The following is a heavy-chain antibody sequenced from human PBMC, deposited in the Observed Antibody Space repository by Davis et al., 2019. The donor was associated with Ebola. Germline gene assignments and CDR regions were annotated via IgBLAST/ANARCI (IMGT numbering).Heavy chain of an antibody. CDR3: ARPKTGTTEVDY. Sequence: PSETLSLTCAVYGGFFSGYYWCWIRQPPGKGLEWIGEINHSGSTNYNPSLKSLVTISVDTSKNQFSLKLGSVTAADKAVYYCARPKTGTTEVDYWGQGTLVTVSS. CDR2: INHSGST. J-gene: IGHJ4*02. D-gene: IGHD1-14*01. CDR1: GGFFSGYY. V-gene: IGHV4-34*01.